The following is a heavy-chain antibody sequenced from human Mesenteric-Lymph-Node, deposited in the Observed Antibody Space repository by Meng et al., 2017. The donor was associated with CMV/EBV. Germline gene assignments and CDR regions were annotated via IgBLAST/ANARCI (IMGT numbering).Heavy chain of an antibody. CDR1: GFSFSSHW. CDR2: INTDGSSP. Sequence: GGSLRLSCAASGFSFSSHWMHWVRQAPGKGLVWVSRINTDGSSPRYADSVKGRFTISRDNAKNSLYLQMNSLRAEDTAVYYCARADYCSSTTCQTSNYWGQGTLVTVSS. V-gene: IGHV3-74*01. J-gene: IGHJ4*02. CDR3: ARADYCSSTTCQTSNY. D-gene: IGHD2-2*01.